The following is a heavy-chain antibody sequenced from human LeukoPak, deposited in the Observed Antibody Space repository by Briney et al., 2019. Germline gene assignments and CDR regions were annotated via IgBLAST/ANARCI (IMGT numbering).Heavy chain of an antibody. Sequence: GGSVRLSCAAWGFTFYDYTMYWVRDPPGRGREGVSLLTWNADRTYYADSVKGRFTISRDNSKNSLYLQMNSRKIEDTALYYCARDIAVAATGGAFDYWGQGTLVTVSS. D-gene: IGHD2-15*01. CDR2: LTWNADRT. CDR1: GFTFYDYT. CDR3: ARDIAVAATGGAFDY. J-gene: IGHJ4*02. V-gene: IGHV3-43*01.